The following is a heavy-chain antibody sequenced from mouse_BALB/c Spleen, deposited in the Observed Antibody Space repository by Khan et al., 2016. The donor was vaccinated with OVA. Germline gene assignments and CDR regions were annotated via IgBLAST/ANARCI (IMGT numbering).Heavy chain of an antibody. CDR3: ASVYGGDFDY. D-gene: IGHD1-1*01. J-gene: IGHJ2*01. CDR2: ISYSGNT. V-gene: IGHV3-2*02. CDR1: GYSITTDYA. Sequence: EVQLVETGPGLVKPSQSLSLTCTVTGYSITTDYAWNWIRQFPGNKLEWMGYISYSGNTKYNPSLKSRISITRDTSKNQFFLQLKSVTTEDTASYYCASVYGGDFDYWGQGTTLTVSS.